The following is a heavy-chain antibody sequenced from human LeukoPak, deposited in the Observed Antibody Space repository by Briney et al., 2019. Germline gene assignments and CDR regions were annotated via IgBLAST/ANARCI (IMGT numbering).Heavy chain of an antibody. V-gene: IGHV5-51*01. J-gene: IGHJ3*02. CDR1: GYSFTSYW. D-gene: IGHD3-22*01. CDR3: ARAYDSSGYKIQDDAFDI. CDR2: IYPGGSDT. Sequence: GESLKISCKGPGYSFTSYWIGWVRQMPGKGLEWMGIIYPGGSDTRYSPSFQGQVTISADKSISTAYLQWSSLKASDTAMYYCARAYDSSGYKIQDDAFDIWGQGTMVTVSS.